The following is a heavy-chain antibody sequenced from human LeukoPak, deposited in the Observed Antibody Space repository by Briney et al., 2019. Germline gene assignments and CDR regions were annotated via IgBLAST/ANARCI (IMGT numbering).Heavy chain of an antibody. V-gene: IGHV4-59*01. CDR2: IYYSGIT. J-gene: IGHJ4*02. D-gene: IGHD3-22*01. CDR3: ARLRALSYYDSSGDFYYFEY. Sequence: SETLSLTCTVSGASISSYYWGWLRQPPGKGLEGLGFIYYSGITDYNPSLKSRVTMSVDMSKNQFSLKLTSVTAADTAVYYCARLRALSYYDSSGDFYYFEYWGQGAVVTVSS. CDR1: GASISSYY.